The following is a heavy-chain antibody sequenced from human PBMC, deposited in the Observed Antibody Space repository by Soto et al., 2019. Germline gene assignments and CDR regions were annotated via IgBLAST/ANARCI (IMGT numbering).Heavy chain of an antibody. CDR3: SRVFSPSHYGMDV. CDR1: EYTFTEYY. Sequence: ASVKGACKASEYTFTEYYVHWVRQAPGQGLEWMGWINPNSSRSKYAQKFQGRVTMNRDTSISTAYMELRRLRSDDTAMYYCSRVFSPSHYGMDVCGHGPTVTVSS. V-gene: IGHV1-2*02. CDR2: INPNSSRS. J-gene: IGHJ6*02.